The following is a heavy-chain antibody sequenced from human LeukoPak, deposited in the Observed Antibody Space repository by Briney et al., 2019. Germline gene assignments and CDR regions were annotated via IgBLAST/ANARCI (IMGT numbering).Heavy chain of an antibody. CDR2: FDPEDGET. CDR3: ATDLSAARPNYFDY. D-gene: IGHD6-6*01. J-gene: IGHJ4*02. V-gene: IGHV1-24*01. CDR1: GYTPTEIS. Sequence: ASVKVSCKVFGYTPTEISIHWVRQAPGKRPEWMGGFDPEDGETIYAQKFQGRVTMTEDTSTDTAYMELSSLRSEDTAVYYCATDLSAARPNYFDYWGQGTLVTVSS.